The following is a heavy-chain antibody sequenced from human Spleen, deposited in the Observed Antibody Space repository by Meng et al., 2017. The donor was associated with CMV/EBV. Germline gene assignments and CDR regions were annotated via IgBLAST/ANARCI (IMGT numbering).Heavy chain of an antibody. Sequence: FSSYAITWVRQAPGQGLEWMGTIIPILAITQYAQKFQGRVTITADKTSSTVYMELSSLRSDDTAVYYCGRYTDIVSVIAATRDYWFDPWGQGTLVTVSS. J-gene: IGHJ5*02. CDR1: FSSYA. CDR2: IIPILAIT. CDR3: GRYTDIVSVIAATRDYWFDP. V-gene: IGHV1-69*04. D-gene: IGHD2-15*01.